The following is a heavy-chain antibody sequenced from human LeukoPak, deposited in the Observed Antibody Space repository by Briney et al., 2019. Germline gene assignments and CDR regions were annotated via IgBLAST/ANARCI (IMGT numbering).Heavy chain of an antibody. CDR2: IIGDGCST. V-gene: IGHV3-74*01. J-gene: IGHJ4*02. D-gene: IGHD1-26*01. CDR3: TRSGDGDFDY. Sequence: PGGSLRLSCAASGFIFSAYWMHWVRHGPGKGLVWVSHIIGDGCSTNYADSVKGRFTISRDNAKNTLYLQLNSLRAEDSGVYYCTRSGDGDFDYWGQGTLVTVSS. CDR1: GFIFSAYW.